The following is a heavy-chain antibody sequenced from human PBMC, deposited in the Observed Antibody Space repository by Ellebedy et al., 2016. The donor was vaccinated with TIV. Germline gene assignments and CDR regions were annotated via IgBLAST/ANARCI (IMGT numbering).Heavy chain of an antibody. CDR2: INHSGST. CDR1: GGSFSGYY. D-gene: IGHD5-24*01. Sequence: SETLSLXCAVYGGSFSGYYWSWIRQPPGKGLEWIGEINHSGSTNYNPSLKSRVTISVDTSKNQFSLKLSSVTAADTAVYYCARNHETDGYNYPYYFDYWGQGTLVTVSS. J-gene: IGHJ4*02. V-gene: IGHV4-34*01. CDR3: ARNHETDGYNYPYYFDY.